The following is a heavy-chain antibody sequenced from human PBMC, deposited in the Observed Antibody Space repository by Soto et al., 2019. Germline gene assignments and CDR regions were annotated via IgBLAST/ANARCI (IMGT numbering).Heavy chain of an antibody. CDR2: IKTKPNNYAT. CDR1: GFTFSDSA. D-gene: IGHD2-15*01. J-gene: IGHJ5*02. Sequence: EVQLVESGGGLVQPGGSLKLACAASGFTFSDSAMHWVRQASGKGLEWVGRIKTKPNNYATAYGASVQGRFTISRDDSKSTSYRQMNSRKTEDTALYYWTRSPDADCGAGSCRNWFDPWGQGNRVTVSS. V-gene: IGHV3-73*01. CDR3: TRSPDADCGAGSCRNWFDP.